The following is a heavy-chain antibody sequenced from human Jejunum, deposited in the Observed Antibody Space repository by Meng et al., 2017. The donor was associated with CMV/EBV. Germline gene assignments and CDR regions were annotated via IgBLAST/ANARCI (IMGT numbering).Heavy chain of an antibody. CDR2: ISVDNGNT. J-gene: IGHJ5*02. CDR1: GYTFSTYG. Sequence: QVQLVHSGAEVKKPGASVKVSCRASGYTFSTYGITWVRQAPGQGLEWMGWISVDNGNTNYAQKFQGRVTMTTHTSTSTAYMELTGLRSDDTAVYYCARVSNTCLECWFDPWGQGTLVTVSS. V-gene: IGHV1-18*01. CDR3: ARVSNTCLECWFDP. D-gene: IGHD3-3*01.